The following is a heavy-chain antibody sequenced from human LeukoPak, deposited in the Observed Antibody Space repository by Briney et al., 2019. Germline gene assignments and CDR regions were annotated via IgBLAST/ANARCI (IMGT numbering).Heavy chain of an antibody. CDR1: GGSFSGYY. J-gene: IGHJ4*02. CDR3: ARASYSYDINGWVPFDY. V-gene: IGHV4-34*01. CDR2: INPSRNT. Sequence: SETLSLTCAVFGGSFSGYYWNWIRQPPGKGLEWIGQINPSRNTNYNPSLKSRVTISGDTSKNQFSLRLSSVTAADTAVYYCARASYSYDINGWVPFDYWGQGTLVTVSS. D-gene: IGHD3-22*01.